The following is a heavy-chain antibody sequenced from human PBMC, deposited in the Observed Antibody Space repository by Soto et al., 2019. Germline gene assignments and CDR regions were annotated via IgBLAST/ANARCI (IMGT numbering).Heavy chain of an antibody. J-gene: IGHJ4*02. CDR3: ARDQGHYYGSGVDY. CDR2: IWYDGSNK. CDR1: GFTFSSYG. Sequence: QVQLVESGGGVVQPGRSLRLSCAASGFTFSSYGMHWVRQAPGKGLEWVAVIWYDGSNKYYADSVKGRFTISRDNSKNTLYLQMNSLRGEDKAVYYCARDQGHYYGSGVDYWGQGTLVTVSS. V-gene: IGHV3-33*01. D-gene: IGHD3-10*01.